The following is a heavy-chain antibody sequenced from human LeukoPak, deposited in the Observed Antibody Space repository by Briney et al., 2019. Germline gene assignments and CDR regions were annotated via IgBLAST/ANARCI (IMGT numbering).Heavy chain of an antibody. J-gene: IGHJ6*02. Sequence: GGSLRLSCAASGFTFSDYYMSWIRQAPGKGLEWVSYISSSGSTIYYADTVKGRFTISRDNAKNSLYLQRNSLRAEDTAVYWCGRDLRPVGYCGSTSCHMMGVWGQGTTVTVSS. CDR1: GFTFSDYY. V-gene: IGHV3-11*01. CDR2: ISSSGSTI. D-gene: IGHD2-2*02. CDR3: GRDLRPVGYCGSTSCHMMGV.